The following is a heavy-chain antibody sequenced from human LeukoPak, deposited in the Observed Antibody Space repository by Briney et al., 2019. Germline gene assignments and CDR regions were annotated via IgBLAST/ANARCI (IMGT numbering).Heavy chain of an antibody. J-gene: IGHJ4*02. Sequence: GGSLRLSCAASGFTFSSYGMHWVRQAPGKGLEWVAFIRYDGSNKYYADSVKGRFTISRDNSKNTLYLQMNSLRAEDTAVYYCAKEPTGYQLLYWPPDYWGQGTLVTVSS. V-gene: IGHV3-30*02. D-gene: IGHD2-2*02. CDR2: IRYDGSNK. CDR3: AKEPTGYQLLYWPPDY. CDR1: GFTFSSYG.